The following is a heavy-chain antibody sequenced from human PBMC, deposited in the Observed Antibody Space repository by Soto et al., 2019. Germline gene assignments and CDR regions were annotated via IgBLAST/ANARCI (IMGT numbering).Heavy chain of an antibody. CDR2: TWFDGSNK. J-gene: IGHJ4*02. V-gene: IGHV3-33*01. CDR1: GFTFSSYG. D-gene: IGHD3-10*01. Sequence: QGQLVESGGGVVQPGRSLRLSCAASGFTFSSYGMHWVRQAPGKGLEWVAGTWFDGSNKYYAESVKGRFTISRDSSKNTVHLQMNRLRVEDTAVYHCARDPAGVRGNFDYWGQGTLVTVSS. CDR3: ARDPAGVRGNFDY.